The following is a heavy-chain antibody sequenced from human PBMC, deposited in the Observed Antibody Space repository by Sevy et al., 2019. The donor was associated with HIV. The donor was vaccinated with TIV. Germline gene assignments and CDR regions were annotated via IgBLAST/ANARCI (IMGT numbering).Heavy chain of an antibody. Sequence: GGSLRLSCAASGFTLSPYSMEWVRQAPGKGLEWVAHISSSSNIIYYADSVKGRFTVSRDNAKNSLYLRMDSLRDEDTAVYYCARDAMRVGNPNYYYGMDVWGQGTTVTVSS. D-gene: IGHD2-2*01. CDR1: GFTLSPYS. J-gene: IGHJ6*02. CDR3: ARDAMRVGNPNYYYGMDV. CDR2: ISSSSNII. V-gene: IGHV3-48*02.